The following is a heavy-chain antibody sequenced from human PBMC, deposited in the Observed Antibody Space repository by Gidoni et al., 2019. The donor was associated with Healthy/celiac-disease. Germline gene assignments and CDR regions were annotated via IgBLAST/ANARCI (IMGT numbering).Heavy chain of an antibody. V-gene: IGHV3-64D*06. Sequence: EVQLVESGGGLVQPGGSLRLSCSASGFPFRSYAMHWVRQAPGKGLEYVSASSSNGGSTYYADSVKGRFTISRDNSKNTLYLQMSSLRAEDTAVYYCVKDERPSHYGSGVFDYWGQGTLVTVSS. D-gene: IGHD3-10*01. CDR2: SSSNGGST. J-gene: IGHJ4*02. CDR3: VKDERPSHYGSGVFDY. CDR1: GFPFRSYA.